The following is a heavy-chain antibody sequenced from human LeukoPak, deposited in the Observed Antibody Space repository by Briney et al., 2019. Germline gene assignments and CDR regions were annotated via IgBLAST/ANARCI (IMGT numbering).Heavy chain of an antibody. J-gene: IGHJ4*02. Sequence: ASVKVSCEASGYTFTGYYMHWVRQAPGQGLEWMGWINPNSGGTNYAQKFQGWVTMTRDTSISTAYMELRSLRSDDTAVYYCARDPYGDYRALDYWGQGTLVTVSS. CDR3: ARDPYGDYRALDY. V-gene: IGHV1-2*04. D-gene: IGHD4-17*01. CDR2: INPNSGGT. CDR1: GYTFTGYY.